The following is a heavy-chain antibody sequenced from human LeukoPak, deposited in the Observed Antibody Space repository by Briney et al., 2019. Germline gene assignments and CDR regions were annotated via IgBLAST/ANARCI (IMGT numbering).Heavy chain of an antibody. D-gene: IGHD2-2*01. Sequence: GSLRLSCAASGFTFSSYWMHWVRQAPGKGLVWVSRINSDGSSTNYADSVKGRFTISRDNAKNTLYLQMNSLRGEDTAVYYCARAEDCTSTSCPRAFDNWGQGTMVTVSS. J-gene: IGHJ3*02. V-gene: IGHV3-74*01. CDR1: GFTFSSYW. CDR2: INSDGSST. CDR3: ARAEDCTSTSCPRAFDN.